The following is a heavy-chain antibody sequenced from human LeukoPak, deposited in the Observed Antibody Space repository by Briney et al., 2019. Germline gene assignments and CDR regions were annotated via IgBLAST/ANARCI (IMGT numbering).Heavy chain of an antibody. CDR3: ARANSYSSGWYPHAFDI. J-gene: IGHJ3*02. D-gene: IGHD6-19*01. V-gene: IGHV3-53*01. CDR1: AFTVSSNY. CDR2: IYSGGTT. Sequence: GGSLRLSCAASAFTVSSNYMSWVRQAPGKGLEWVSVIYSGGTTYYADSVKGRFTISRDTSKNTLYLQMNSLRAEDTAVYYCARANSYSSGWYPHAFDIWGQGAMVTVSS.